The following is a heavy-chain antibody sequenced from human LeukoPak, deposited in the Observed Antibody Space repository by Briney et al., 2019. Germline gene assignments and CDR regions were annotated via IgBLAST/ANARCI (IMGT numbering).Heavy chain of an antibody. CDR2: MYYRGST. J-gene: IGHJ4*02. CDR3: ARSYGYGTNFDY. CDR1: GGSISSGNYY. Sequence: PSETLSLACTVSGGSISSGNYYWSWIRQHPWKGLEWIGYMYYRGSTYYNPPLKSRVTISVDTPKNQFSLRLSSVTAAETAVYYCARSYGYGTNFDYWGQGTLVTVSS. V-gene: IGHV4-31*03. D-gene: IGHD5-18*01.